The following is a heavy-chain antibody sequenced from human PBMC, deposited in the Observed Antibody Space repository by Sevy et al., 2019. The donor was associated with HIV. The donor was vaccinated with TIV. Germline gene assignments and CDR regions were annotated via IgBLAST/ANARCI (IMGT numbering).Heavy chain of an antibody. CDR1: GFDFSSHW. Sequence: GGSLRLSCEASGFDFSSHWMQWVRQAPGKGLVWVSRMNTDGNSTNYADSVKGRFTNSRDNAKNTLYLEMNNLRDEDTALYYCATPRFDFWGPGTLVTVSS. CDR2: MNTDGNST. J-gene: IGHJ4*02. V-gene: IGHV3-74*01. CDR3: ATPRFDF.